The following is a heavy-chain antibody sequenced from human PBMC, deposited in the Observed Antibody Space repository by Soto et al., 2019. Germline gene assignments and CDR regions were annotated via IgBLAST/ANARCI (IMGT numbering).Heavy chain of an antibody. J-gene: IGHJ4*02. CDR1: GGSISSSSYY. CDR3: ARPRVSYGDYVLCGACQGFDY. CDR2: IYYSGST. D-gene: IGHD4-17*01. Sequence: SETLSLTCTVSGGSISSSSYYWGWIRQPPGKGLEWIGGIYYSGSTYYNPSLKSRVTISVDTSKNQFSLKLSSVTAADTAVYYCARPRVSYGDYVLCGACQGFDYWGQGTLVTVSS. V-gene: IGHV4-39*01.